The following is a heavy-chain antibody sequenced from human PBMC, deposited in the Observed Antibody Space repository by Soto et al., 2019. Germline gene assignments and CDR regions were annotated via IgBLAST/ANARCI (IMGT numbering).Heavy chain of an antibody. Sequence: QLKESGPGQVSPSETLSLTCSVSGASIDDRGHHWSWLRRSPGRGREWLGSVYHDGTNYYNPSLKSRVSVSVDTSKNQFSLKLASGTAADTAVYYCARDKGISVVGFFRKDPYFGLDVWGPGTTVTVSS. J-gene: IGHJ6*02. CDR1: GASIDDRGHH. D-gene: IGHD6-19*01. CDR2: VYHDGTN. V-gene: IGHV4-39*02. CDR3: ARDKGISVVGFFRKDPYFGLDV.